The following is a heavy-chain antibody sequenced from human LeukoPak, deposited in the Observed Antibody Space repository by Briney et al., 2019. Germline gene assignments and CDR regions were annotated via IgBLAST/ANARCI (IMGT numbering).Heavy chain of an antibody. J-gene: IGHJ4*02. CDR3: ARTRAGYYFDY. Sequence: GGSLRLSCAASGFTFSSYAMSWVRQAPGKGLEWVSAISGSGGSTYYADSVKGRFTISRDKSKNTLYLQMNSLRAEDTAVYYCARTRAGYYFDYWGQGTLVTVSS. CDR1: GFTFSSYA. D-gene: IGHD6-19*01. V-gene: IGHV3-23*01. CDR2: ISGSGGST.